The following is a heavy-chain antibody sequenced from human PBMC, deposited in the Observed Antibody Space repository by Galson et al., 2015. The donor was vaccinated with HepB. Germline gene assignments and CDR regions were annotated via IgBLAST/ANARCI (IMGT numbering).Heavy chain of an antibody. V-gene: IGHV3-30*18. CDR3: AKDSAWRTIRMPDY. CDR2: ISYDVINK. CDR1: GFTFNNFA. Sequence: SLRLSCAASGFTFNNFAMHWVRQAPGKGLEWLAVISYDVINKNYADSVEGRFTISRDNSKNTLYLQMSSPKTEDTAVYFCAKDSAWRTIRMPDYWGQGTLVTVSS. D-gene: IGHD2-2*01. J-gene: IGHJ4*02.